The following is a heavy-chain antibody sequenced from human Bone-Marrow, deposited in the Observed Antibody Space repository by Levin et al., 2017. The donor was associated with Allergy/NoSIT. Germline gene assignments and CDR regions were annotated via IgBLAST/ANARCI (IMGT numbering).Heavy chain of an antibody. CDR1: GFTFNNAW. CDR3: TTDRALGAFDI. V-gene: IGHV3-15*01. Sequence: ETLSLTCEASGFTFNNAWMSWVRQAPGKGLEWVGRIRSKTDGGTTDYAAPVKGDFSISRDDSKNTLYLQMNSLKTEDTAVYYCTTDRALGAFDIWGQGTVVTVSS. J-gene: IGHJ3*02. CDR2: IRSKTDGGTT. D-gene: IGHD3-16*01.